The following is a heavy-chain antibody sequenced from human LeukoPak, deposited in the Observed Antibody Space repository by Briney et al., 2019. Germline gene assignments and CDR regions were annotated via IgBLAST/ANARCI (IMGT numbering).Heavy chain of an antibody. CDR2: IWYDGSNK. J-gene: IGHJ2*01. CDR1: GFTFSSYG. Sequence: GGSLRLSCAASGFTFSSYGMHWVRQAPGKGLEWVAVIWYDGSNKYYVDSVKGRFNISRDNSKNTLYLQMNSLRAEDTAVYYCARDYLDWYFDLWGRGTLVTVSS. CDR3: ARDYLDWYFDL. V-gene: IGHV3-33*01.